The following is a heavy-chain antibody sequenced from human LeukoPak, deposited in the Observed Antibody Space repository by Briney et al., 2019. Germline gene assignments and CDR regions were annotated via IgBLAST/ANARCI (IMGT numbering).Heavy chain of an antibody. D-gene: IGHD3-22*01. CDR2: ISSSSSYI. CDR3: ARTPQTYYYDSSGYYGPYYYYYMDV. V-gene: IGHV3-21*01. J-gene: IGHJ6*03. Sequence: PGGSLRLSCAASGFTFGSYEMNWVRQAPGKGLEWVSSISSSSSYIYYADSVKGRFTISRDNAKNSLYLQMNSLRAEDTAVYYCARTPQTYYYDSSGYYGPYYYYYMDVWGKGTTVTVSS. CDR1: GFTFGSYE.